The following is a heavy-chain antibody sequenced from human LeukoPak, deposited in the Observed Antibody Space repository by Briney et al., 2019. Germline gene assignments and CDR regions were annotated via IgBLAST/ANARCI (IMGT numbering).Heavy chain of an antibody. CDR2: IYTSGST. CDR3: ARDTSDFWSGYFDP. CDR1: GGSISSGSYY. V-gene: IGHV4-61*02. D-gene: IGHD3-3*01. J-gene: IGHJ5*02. Sequence: PSQTLSLTCTVSGGSISSGSYYWSWIRQPAGKGLEWIGRIYTSGSTNYNPSLKSRVTISVDTCKNQFSLKLSSVTAADTGVYYWARDTSDFWSGYFDPWGQGTMVTVSS.